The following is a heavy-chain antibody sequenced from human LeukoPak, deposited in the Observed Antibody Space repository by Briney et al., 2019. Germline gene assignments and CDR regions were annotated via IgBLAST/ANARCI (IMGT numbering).Heavy chain of an antibody. Sequence: PGGSLRLSCAASGFTFSNAWMSWVRQAPGKGLEWVGRIKTKTDGETTDYAAPVKGRFTISRDDSKNTLHLQMNSLKTEDTAVYYRTTERWDSSRHLYYFDYWGQGTLVTVSS. CDR3: TTERWDSSRHLYYFDY. V-gene: IGHV3-15*01. CDR1: GFTFSNAW. D-gene: IGHD6-13*01. J-gene: IGHJ4*02. CDR2: IKTKTDGETT.